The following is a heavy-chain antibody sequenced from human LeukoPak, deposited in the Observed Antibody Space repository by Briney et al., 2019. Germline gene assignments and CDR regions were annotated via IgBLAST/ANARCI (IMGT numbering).Heavy chain of an antibody. CDR2: ISGSGGST. CDR3: AGGSAVAGAIDY. Sequence: GGSLRLSCAASGFTFSSYAMSWVRQAPGKGLEWVSAISGSGGSTYYADSVKGRFTISRDNSKNTLYLQMNSLRAEDTAVYHCAGGSAVAGAIDYWGQGTLVTVSS. CDR1: GFTFSSYA. D-gene: IGHD6-19*01. J-gene: IGHJ4*02. V-gene: IGHV3-23*01.